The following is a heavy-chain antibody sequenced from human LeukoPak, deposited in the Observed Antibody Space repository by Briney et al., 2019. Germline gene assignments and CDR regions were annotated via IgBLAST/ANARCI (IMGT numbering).Heavy chain of an antibody. Sequence: GGSLRLSCAASGFTFSSYWMSWVRQAPGKGLEWVANIRQDGSEKYYVDSVKGRFTISRDNAKNSLYLQMNSLRAEDTAAYYFARDRGSSSRVDYWGQGTLVTVSS. CDR1: GFTFSSYW. CDR3: ARDRGSSSRVDY. D-gene: IGHD6-13*01. CDR2: IRQDGSEK. J-gene: IGHJ4*02. V-gene: IGHV3-7*01.